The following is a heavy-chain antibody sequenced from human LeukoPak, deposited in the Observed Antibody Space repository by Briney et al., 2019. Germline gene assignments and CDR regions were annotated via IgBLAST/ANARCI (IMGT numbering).Heavy chain of an antibody. V-gene: IGHV3-21*05. J-gene: IGHJ6*03. CDR3: ARDFPGFMVRGVPLAYYYYYMDV. CDR1: GFNFNNYN. D-gene: IGHD3-10*01. Sequence: KSGGSLRLSCAASGFNFNNYNMNWVRQAPGKRLEWVSYITLSSSSSYIYYADSVKGRFTISRDNAKNSLYLQMNSLRAEDTAVYYCARDFPGFMVRGVPLAYYYYYMDVWGKGTTVTVSS. CDR2: ITLSSSSSYI.